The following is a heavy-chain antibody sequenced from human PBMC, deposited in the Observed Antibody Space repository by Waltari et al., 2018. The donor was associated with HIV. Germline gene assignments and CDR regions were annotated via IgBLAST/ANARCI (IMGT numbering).Heavy chain of an antibody. Sequence: QVQLVQSGAEVKQPGASVKVSCKASGYTFTGHYMHWVRQAPGQGLEWMGRINPNSGGTNYAQKFQGRVTRTRDTSISTAYMELSRLRSDDTAVYYCARETQYSSSSASWGQGTLVTVSS. V-gene: IGHV1-2*06. D-gene: IGHD6-13*01. CDR2: INPNSGGT. CDR3: ARETQYSSSSAS. J-gene: IGHJ4*02. CDR1: GYTFTGHY.